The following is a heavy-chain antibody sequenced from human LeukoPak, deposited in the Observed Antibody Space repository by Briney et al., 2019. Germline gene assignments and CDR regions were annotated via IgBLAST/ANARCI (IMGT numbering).Heavy chain of an antibody. Sequence: SQTLSLTCTVSGGSISSGDYYWSWIRQPPGKGLEWIGYIYYSGSTNYNPSLKSRVTISVDTSKNQFSLKLSSVTAADTAVYYCARTGNGRKEPYYYYMDVWGKGTTVTVSS. J-gene: IGHJ6*03. CDR1: GGSISSGDYY. CDR3: ARTGNGRKEPYYYYMDV. D-gene: IGHD1-14*01. CDR2: IYYSGST. V-gene: IGHV4-30-4*08.